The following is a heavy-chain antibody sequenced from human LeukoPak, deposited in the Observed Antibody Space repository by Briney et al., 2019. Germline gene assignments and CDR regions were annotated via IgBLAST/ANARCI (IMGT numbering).Heavy chain of an antibody. V-gene: IGHV3-53*01. CDR3: AGRVTGYSSGYVY. CDR1: GFTVSSNY. D-gene: IGHD5-18*01. CDR2: IYSGGST. Sequence: QSGGSLRLSCAASGFTVSSNYVSWVRQAPGKGLEWVSVIYSGGSTYYADSVKGRFTISRDNSKNTLYLQMNSLRAEDTAVYYCAGRVTGYSSGYVYWGQGTLVTVSS. J-gene: IGHJ4*02.